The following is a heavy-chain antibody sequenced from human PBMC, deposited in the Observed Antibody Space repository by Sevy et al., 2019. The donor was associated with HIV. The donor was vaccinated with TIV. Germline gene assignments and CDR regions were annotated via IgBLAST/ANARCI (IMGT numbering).Heavy chain of an antibody. CDR2: IYPGDSDT. V-gene: IGHV5-51*01. D-gene: IGHD3-3*01. CDR3: ARGRVTIFGVVIIHNWFDP. Sequence: GESLKISCKGSGYSFTSYWIGWVRQMPGKGLEWMGIIYPGDSDTRYSPSFQVQVTISADKSISTAYLQWSSLKASDTAMYYCARGRVTIFGVVIIHNWFDPWGQGTLVTVSS. J-gene: IGHJ5*02. CDR1: GYSFTSYW.